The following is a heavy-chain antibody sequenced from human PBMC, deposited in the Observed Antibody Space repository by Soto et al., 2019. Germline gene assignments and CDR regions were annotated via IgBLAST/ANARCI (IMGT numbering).Heavy chain of an antibody. Sequence: GGSLRLSCVASGFSFSSYAMTWVRQAPGRGLEWVSVISGSDGSTYYADSVKGRFTISRDNSKNTLYLQMNSLRAEDTAVYYCAKDRERDAWYEDYWGQGTLVTVSS. CDR3: AKDRERDAWYEDY. D-gene: IGHD6-13*01. J-gene: IGHJ4*02. V-gene: IGHV3-23*01. CDR2: ISGSDGST. CDR1: GFSFSSYA.